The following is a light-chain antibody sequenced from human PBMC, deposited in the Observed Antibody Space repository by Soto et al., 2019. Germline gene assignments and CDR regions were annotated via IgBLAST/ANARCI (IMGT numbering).Light chain of an antibody. CDR1: SSDVGGYNY. CDR3: SSYTSSSTQV. J-gene: IGLJ2*01. Sequence: QSALTQPASVSGSPGQSITISCTGTSSDVGGYNYVSWYQQHPGKAPKLMIYDVSSRPSRVSNRFSGSKSGNTASLTISGLRAEDEADYYCSSYTSSSTQVFGGGTKVTVL. CDR2: DVS. V-gene: IGLV2-14*03.